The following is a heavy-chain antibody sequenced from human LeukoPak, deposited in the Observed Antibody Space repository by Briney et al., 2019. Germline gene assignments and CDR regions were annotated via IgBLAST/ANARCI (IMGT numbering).Heavy chain of an antibody. CDR3: ARDTLVTRFWDV. D-gene: IGHD3-9*01. Sequence: SETLSLTCTVSGGSISSSSYYWGWIRQPPGKGLEWIGSIYYSGSTYYNPSLKSRVTISVDTSKNQFSLKLSSVTAAGTAVYYCARDTLVTRFWDVWGKGTTVTVSS. CDR2: IYYSGST. CDR1: GGSISSSSYY. J-gene: IGHJ6*04. V-gene: IGHV4-39*07.